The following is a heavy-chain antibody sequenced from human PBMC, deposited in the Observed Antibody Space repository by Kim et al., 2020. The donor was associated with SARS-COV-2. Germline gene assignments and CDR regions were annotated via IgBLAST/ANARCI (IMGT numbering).Heavy chain of an antibody. CDR1: GGSFSGYY. CDR2: INHSGST. V-gene: IGHV4-34*01. D-gene: IGHD3-10*01. J-gene: IGHJ6*02. CDR3: ARVAPPGPGGRGYGMDV. Sequence: SETLSLTCAVYGGSFSGYYWSWIRQPPGKGLEWIGEINHSGSTNYNPSLKSRVTISVDTSKNQFSLKLSSVTAADTAVYYCARVAPPGPGGRGYGMDVWGQGTTVTVSS.